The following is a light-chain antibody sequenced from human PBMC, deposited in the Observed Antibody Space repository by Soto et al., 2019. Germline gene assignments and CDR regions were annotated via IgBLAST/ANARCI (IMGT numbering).Light chain of an antibody. CDR1: SSNVSAYNF. CDR3: GSYTSSSAYV. V-gene: IGLV2-14*03. CDR2: DVS. J-gene: IGLJ1*01. Sequence: QSALTQPASVSGSPGLSITISCTGTSSNVSAYNFVSWYQQHPDKAPKLIIFDVSNRPSGASNCFSGSKSGNTASLTISGHQSEDEAEYYCGSYTSSSAYVFGSGTKVTVL.